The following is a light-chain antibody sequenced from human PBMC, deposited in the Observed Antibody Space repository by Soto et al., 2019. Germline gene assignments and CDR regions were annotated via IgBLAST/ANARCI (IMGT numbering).Light chain of an antibody. V-gene: IGKV3-15*01. CDR1: QSVTSSY. Sequence: EIVLTQSPGTLSLSPGERATLSCRASQSVTSSYLAWYQQKPGQAPRLLIYTASTRARNIPARFNGSGSGTEFTLAISSLQSEDFAVYYCHQYNTWPLTFGGGTKVEIK. J-gene: IGKJ4*01. CDR2: TAS. CDR3: HQYNTWPLT.